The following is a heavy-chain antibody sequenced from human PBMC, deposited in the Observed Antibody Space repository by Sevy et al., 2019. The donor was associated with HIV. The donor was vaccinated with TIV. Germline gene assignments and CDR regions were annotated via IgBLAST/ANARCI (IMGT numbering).Heavy chain of an antibody. Sequence: GGSLRLSCAASGFTFDDYAMHWVRQAPGNGLEWVSGISWNSGSIGYADSVKGRFTISRDNAKNSLYLQMNSLRAEDTALYYCAKDLPYYYDSSGYDYWGQGTLVTVSS. V-gene: IGHV3-9*01. CDR1: GFTFDDYA. D-gene: IGHD3-22*01. CDR3: AKDLPYYYDSSGYDY. CDR2: ISWNSGSI. J-gene: IGHJ4*02.